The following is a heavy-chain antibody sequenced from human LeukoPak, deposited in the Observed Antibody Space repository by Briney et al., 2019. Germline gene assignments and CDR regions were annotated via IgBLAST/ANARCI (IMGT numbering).Heavy chain of an antibody. J-gene: IGHJ3*02. CDR2: IYYSGGT. D-gene: IGHD5-18*01. CDR1: SGSLSSYY. Sequence: PSETLSLTCTVSSGSLSSYYWSWVRQPQGKGLEWIGYIYYSGGTNYNPSLESRVTISVDTSANQFSLKLGSVTAADTAVYYCARRRFSYGDNDAFDIWGQGTLVTVSS. CDR3: ARRRFSYGDNDAFDI. V-gene: IGHV4-59*08.